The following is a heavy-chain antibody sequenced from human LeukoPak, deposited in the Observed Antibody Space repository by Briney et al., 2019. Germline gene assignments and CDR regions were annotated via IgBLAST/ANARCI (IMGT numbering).Heavy chain of an antibody. CDR2: FDPEDGET. V-gene: IGHV1-24*01. D-gene: IGHD3-22*01. Sequence: ASLTCCYKVSGYTLSELSMRCVREAPGKGLGWVGGFDPEDGETIYAQKFQGRVTLTEDTSTDTAYMELSSLRSEDTAVYYCATDITRTVVLPYGGQGSLATVSS. J-gene: IGHJ1*01. CDR1: GYTLSELS. CDR3: ATDITRTVVLPY.